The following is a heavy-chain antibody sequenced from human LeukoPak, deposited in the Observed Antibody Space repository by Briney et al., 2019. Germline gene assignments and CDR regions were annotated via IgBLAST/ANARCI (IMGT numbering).Heavy chain of an antibody. V-gene: IGHV3-30*18. J-gene: IGHJ6*02. CDR3: AKDLGWSGYYHWDYYGMDV. Sequence: PGGSLRLSCAASGSTFSSYGMHWVRQAPGKGLEWVAVISYDGSNKYYADSVKGRFTISRDNSKNTLYLQMNSLRAEDTAVYYCAKDLGWSGYYHWDYYGMDVWGQGTTVTVSS. D-gene: IGHD3-3*01. CDR1: GSTFSSYG. CDR2: ISYDGSNK.